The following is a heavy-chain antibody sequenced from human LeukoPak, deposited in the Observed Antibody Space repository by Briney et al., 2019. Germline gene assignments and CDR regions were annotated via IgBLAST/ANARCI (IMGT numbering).Heavy chain of an antibody. D-gene: IGHD3-10*01. CDR2: IYHSGST. CDR1: GGSISSSNW. Sequence: SGTLSLTCAVSGGSISSSNWWSWVCQPPGKGLEWIGEIYHSGSTNYNPSLKSRVTISVDKSKNQFSLKLSSVTAADTAVYYCASKAEYYGSGTHDWGQGTLVTVSS. V-gene: IGHV4-4*02. J-gene: IGHJ4*02. CDR3: ASKAEYYGSGTHD.